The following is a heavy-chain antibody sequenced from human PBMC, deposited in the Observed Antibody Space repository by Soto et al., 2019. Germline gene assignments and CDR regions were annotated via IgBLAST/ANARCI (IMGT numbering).Heavy chain of an antibody. CDR3: AKDRITMVRGVIYY. CDR2: ISGSGGST. Sequence: GSLILSCAASGXTFSSYSMSWVRQAPGKGLEWVSAISGSGGSTYYADSVKGRFTISRDNSNNTLYLQMNSLRAEDTAVYYCAKDRITMVRGVIYYWGQGTLVTVSS. V-gene: IGHV3-23*01. D-gene: IGHD3-10*01. J-gene: IGHJ4*02. CDR1: GXTFSSYS.